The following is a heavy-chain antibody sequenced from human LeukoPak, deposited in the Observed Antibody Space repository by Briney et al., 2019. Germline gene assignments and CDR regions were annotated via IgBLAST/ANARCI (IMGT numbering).Heavy chain of an antibody. CDR1: GFTFSSYG. J-gene: IGHJ4*02. Sequence: GGSLRLSCAASGFTFSSYGMHWVRQAPGKGLEWVAFIRYDGSNKYNADSVKGRFTISRDNSKNTLYLQMNSLRAEDTAVYYCARVTGRCSSTSCYTQHDTRDDYWGQGTLVTVSS. D-gene: IGHD2-2*02. CDR3: ARVTGRCSSTSCYTQHDTRDDY. CDR2: IRYDGSNK. V-gene: IGHV3-30*02.